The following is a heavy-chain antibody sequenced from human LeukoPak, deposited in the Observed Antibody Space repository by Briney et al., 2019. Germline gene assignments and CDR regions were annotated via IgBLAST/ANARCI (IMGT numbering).Heavy chain of an antibody. J-gene: IGHJ4*02. CDR2: ISYDGSNK. Sequence: GGSLRLSCAASGFTFSSYGMHWVRQAPGKGLEWVAVISYDGSNKYYADSVKGRFTISRDNSKNTLYLQMNSLRAEDTAVYYCAKGPKSDYWGQGTLVTVSS. V-gene: IGHV3-30*18. CDR3: AKGPKSDY. CDR1: GFTFSSYG.